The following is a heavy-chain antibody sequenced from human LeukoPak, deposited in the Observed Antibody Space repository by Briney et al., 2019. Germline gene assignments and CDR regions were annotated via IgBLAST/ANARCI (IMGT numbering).Heavy chain of an antibody. D-gene: IGHD3-22*01. Sequence: GESLKISCKGSGYGFTSYWIGWVRQMPGKGLEWMGIIYPGDSDTRYSPSFQGQVTISADKSISTAYPQWSSLKASDTAMYYCARNLYYYDSSGYQQYNWFDPWGQGTLVTVSS. J-gene: IGHJ5*02. CDR3: ARNLYYYDSSGYQQYNWFDP. V-gene: IGHV5-51*01. CDR1: GYGFTSYW. CDR2: IYPGDSDT.